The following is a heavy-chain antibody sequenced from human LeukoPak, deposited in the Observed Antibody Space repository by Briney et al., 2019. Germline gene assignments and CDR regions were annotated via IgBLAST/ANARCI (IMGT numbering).Heavy chain of an antibody. D-gene: IGHD5-18*01. Sequence: ASVKVSCKASGYTFTSYYMHWVRQAPGQGLEWMGIINPSGGGTSYAQKFQGRVTMTRDMSTSTVYMELSSLRSEDTAVYYCARDQSPWIQLWLQGGCDYWGQGTLVTVSS. CDR2: INPSGGGT. V-gene: IGHV1-46*01. CDR1: GYTFTSYY. J-gene: IGHJ4*02. CDR3: ARDQSPWIQLWLQGGCDY.